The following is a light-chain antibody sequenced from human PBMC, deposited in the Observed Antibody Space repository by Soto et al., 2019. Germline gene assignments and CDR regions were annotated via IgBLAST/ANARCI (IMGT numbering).Light chain of an antibody. Sequence: DIQMTQSPSTLSASVGDRVTITCRASQSISSWLAWYQQKPGKAPKLLIYDASSLESGVPSRFSGSGSGTEFTLTISSLQPDDFATYYCQQYNSSFGQGTTVEIK. J-gene: IGKJ1*01. CDR1: QSISSW. CDR3: QQYNSS. CDR2: DAS. V-gene: IGKV1-5*01.